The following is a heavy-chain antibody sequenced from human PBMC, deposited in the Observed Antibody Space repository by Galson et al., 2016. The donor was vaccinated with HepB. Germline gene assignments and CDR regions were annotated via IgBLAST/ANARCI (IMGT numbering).Heavy chain of an antibody. CDR3: ASEMFSGSYYLARY. Sequence: LRLSCADSGFNFSIYAMHWVRQAPGKGLEWVAVISNDGTKKYYTDSVKGRFTISRDNSKNTLYLQMNSLRPEDTAVYYCASEMFSGSYYLARYWGQGTLVTVSS. CDR2: ISNDGTKK. D-gene: IGHD3-10*01. CDR1: GFNFSIYA. V-gene: IGHV3-30-3*01. J-gene: IGHJ4*02.